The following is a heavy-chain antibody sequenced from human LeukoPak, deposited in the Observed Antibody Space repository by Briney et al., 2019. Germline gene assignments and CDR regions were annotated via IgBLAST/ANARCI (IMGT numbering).Heavy chain of an antibody. Sequence: SETLSLTCTVSGVSISGYYWSWIRQPPGKGLEWIGYIYYSGNTNFNPSLKSRVTISVDTSKNQFSLKLSSVTAADTAVYYCARSYNYGYDYWGQGTLVTVSS. D-gene: IGHD5-18*01. CDR2: IYYSGNT. CDR1: GVSISGYY. V-gene: IGHV4-59*01. J-gene: IGHJ4*02. CDR3: ARSYNYGYDY.